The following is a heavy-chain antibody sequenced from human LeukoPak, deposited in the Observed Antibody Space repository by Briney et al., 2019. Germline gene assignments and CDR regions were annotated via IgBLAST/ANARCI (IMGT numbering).Heavy chain of an antibody. Sequence: SVKVSCKASGGTFSSYTISWVRQAPGQGLEWMGRIIPILGIANYAQKLQGRVTITADKSTSTAYMELSSLRSEDTAAYYCARVDCSGGSCLFDPWGQGTLVTVSS. J-gene: IGHJ5*02. D-gene: IGHD2-15*01. CDR1: GGTFSSYT. CDR2: IIPILGIA. CDR3: ARVDCSGGSCLFDP. V-gene: IGHV1-69*02.